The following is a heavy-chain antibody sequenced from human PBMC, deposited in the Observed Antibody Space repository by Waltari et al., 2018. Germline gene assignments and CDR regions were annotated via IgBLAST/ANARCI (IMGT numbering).Heavy chain of an antibody. J-gene: IGHJ4*02. CDR2: IDPNDSSN. D-gene: IGHD5-12*01. V-gene: IGHV5-10-1*03. Sequence: DVQLVQSGTEVKKPGESLTISCKGSGYSFTYYWIIWVRHKPGKGLEWMGRIDPNDSSNNYSPSFQGHVTMSTDKSTKTAYLQWSSLQASDTAIYYCARRDYSGYDETFDHWGQGTQVTVSS. CDR1: GYSFTYYW. CDR3: ARRDYSGYDETFDH.